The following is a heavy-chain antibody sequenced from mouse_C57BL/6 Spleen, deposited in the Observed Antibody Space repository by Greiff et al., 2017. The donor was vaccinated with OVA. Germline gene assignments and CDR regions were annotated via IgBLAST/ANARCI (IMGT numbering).Heavy chain of an antibody. D-gene: IGHD1-1*01. CDR1: GYAFTNYL. V-gene: IGHV1-54*01. CDR3: ARSPRDNGSSHWYFDV. Sequence: QVQLQQSGAELVRPGTSVKVSCKASGYAFTNYLIEWVKQRPGQGLEWIGVINPGSGGTNYNEKVKGKATLTADKSSSTAYMQLSSLTSEDSAVYFCARSPRDNGSSHWYFDVWGTGTTVTVSS. J-gene: IGHJ1*03. CDR2: INPGSGGT.